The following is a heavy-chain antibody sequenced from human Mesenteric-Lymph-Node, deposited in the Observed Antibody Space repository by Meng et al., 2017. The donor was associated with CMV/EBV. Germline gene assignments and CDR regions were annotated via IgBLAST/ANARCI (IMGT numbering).Heavy chain of an antibody. J-gene: IGHJ6*02. CDR3: ARDLVRAARPDYYGRDV. CDR1: GLTFSSYG. V-gene: IGHV3-7*01. D-gene: IGHD6-6*01. CDR2: IKQDGSEK. Sequence: GESLKISCAASGLTFSSYGMHWVRQAPGKGLEWVANIKQDGSEKYYVDSVKGRFTTSRDNSKNSLYLQMNNVRAEDTAVYYCARDLVRAARPDYYGRDVWGQGTTVTVSS.